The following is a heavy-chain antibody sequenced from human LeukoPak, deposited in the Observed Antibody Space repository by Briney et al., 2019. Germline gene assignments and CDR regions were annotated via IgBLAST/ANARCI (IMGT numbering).Heavy chain of an antibody. D-gene: IGHD1-26*01. CDR1: GGSFSGYY. CDR3: ARGPGRIVGAKGSYYFDY. J-gene: IGHJ4*02. V-gene: IGHV4-34*01. Sequence: SETLSLTCAVYGGSFSGYYWSWIRQPPGQGLEWIGEINHSGSTNYNPSLKSRVTISVDTSKNQFSLKLSSVTAADTAVYYCARGPGRIVGAKGSYYFDYWGQGTLVTVSS. CDR2: INHSGST.